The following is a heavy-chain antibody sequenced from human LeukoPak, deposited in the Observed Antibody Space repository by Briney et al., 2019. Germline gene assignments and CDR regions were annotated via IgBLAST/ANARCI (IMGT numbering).Heavy chain of an antibody. D-gene: IGHD3-3*01. Sequence: GASVKVSCKASGYTFTSYGISWVRQAPGQGLEWMGWISAYNGNTNYAQKLQGRVTMTTDTSTSTAYMELRSLRSDDTAVYYCARDNRDYDFWSCYYPFDYWGQGTLVTVSS. CDR3: ARDNRDYDFWSCYYPFDY. CDR2: ISAYNGNT. J-gene: IGHJ4*02. V-gene: IGHV1-18*01. CDR1: GYTFTSYG.